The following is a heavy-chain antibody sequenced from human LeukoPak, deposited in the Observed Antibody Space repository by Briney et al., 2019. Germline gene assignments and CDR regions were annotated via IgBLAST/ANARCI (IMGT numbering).Heavy chain of an antibody. CDR3: AKGIGHTTYYYDSSGYYYDY. CDR1: GFSFSSYA. D-gene: IGHD3-22*01. Sequence: GGSLRLSCAASGFSFSSYAMSWVRQAPGKGLEWVSAISGSGGSTYYADSVKGRFTISRDNSKNTLYLQMNSLRAEDTAVYYCAKGIGHTTYYYDSSGYYYDYWGQGTLVTVSS. CDR2: ISGSGGST. J-gene: IGHJ4*02. V-gene: IGHV3-23*01.